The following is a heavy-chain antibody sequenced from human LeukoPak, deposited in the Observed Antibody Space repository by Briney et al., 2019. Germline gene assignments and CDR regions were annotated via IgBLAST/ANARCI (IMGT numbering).Heavy chain of an antibody. CDR3: AREGGPYRPLDY. J-gene: IGHJ4*02. Sequence: PSETLSLTCTVAGGPISSYYWSWIRQPAGKGLEWIGRFSFSGATNYNPSLKSRVTMSVDTSKNEFSLNLNSVTAADTAVYYCAREGGPYRPLDYSGQGTLVTVSS. CDR1: GGPISSYY. V-gene: IGHV4-4*07. CDR2: FSFSGAT.